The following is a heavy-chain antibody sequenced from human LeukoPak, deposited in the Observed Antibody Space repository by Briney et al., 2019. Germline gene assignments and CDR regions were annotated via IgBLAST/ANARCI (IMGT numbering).Heavy chain of an antibody. Sequence: ASVKVSCKASGYTFTGDQIYWLRQAPGQGLEWVGWIKPSSGDTLYEQKLQGRVTMTRDKSISSAYMELSSLRSDDTAVYYCARKSAGFLTAWGQGTLDTVSS. J-gene: IGHJ5*02. D-gene: IGHD2/OR15-2a*01. CDR2: IKPSSGDT. CDR1: GYTFTGDQ. CDR3: ARKSAGFLTA. V-gene: IGHV1-2*02.